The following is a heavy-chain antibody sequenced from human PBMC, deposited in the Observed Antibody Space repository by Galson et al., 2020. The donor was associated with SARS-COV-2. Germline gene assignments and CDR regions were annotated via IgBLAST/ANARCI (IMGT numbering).Heavy chain of an antibody. Sequence: ASVKVSCKASGYTFTSYGISWVRQAPGQGLEWMGWISAYNGNTNYAQKLQGRVTMTTDTSTSTAYMELRSLRSDDTAVYYCARGGGSIAVACRTMHKQNYYYYYMDVWGKGTTVTVSS. CDR1: GYTFTSYG. D-gene: IGHD6-19*01. V-gene: IGHV1-18*01. J-gene: IGHJ6*03. CDR2: ISAYNGNT. CDR3: ARGGGSIAVACRTMHKQNYYYYYMDV.